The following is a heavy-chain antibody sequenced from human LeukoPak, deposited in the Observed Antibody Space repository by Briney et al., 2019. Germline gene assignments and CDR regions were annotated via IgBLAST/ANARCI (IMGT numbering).Heavy chain of an antibody. Sequence: SQTLSLTCAISGDSVSSNSAAWNWIRQSPSRGLEWLGRTYYRSKWYNEYAVSVKSRITINPDTSEKQFSLQLNSVIAEDTAVYYCARGFGNSPGEYNFDYWGQGTLVTVSS. CDR3: ARGFGNSPGEYNFDY. J-gene: IGHJ4*02. D-gene: IGHD4-17*01. V-gene: IGHV6-1*01. CDR1: GDSVSSNSAA. CDR2: TYYRSKWYN.